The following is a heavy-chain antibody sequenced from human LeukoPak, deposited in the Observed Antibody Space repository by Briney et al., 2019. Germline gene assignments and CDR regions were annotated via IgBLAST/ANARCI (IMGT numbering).Heavy chain of an antibody. CDR2: ISNSSSYI. Sequence: GGSLRLTCAASGCSFSSYSMNWVRHPPGQGLEWVSSISNSSSYIYYADSVKGRFTISRDNAKTSLYLQMNSRRAEDTAVYYCARDHVNTAIRSYYGMDVWGQETTVTVSS. D-gene: IGHD5-18*01. V-gene: IGHV3-21*01. CDR3: ARDHVNTAIRSYYGMDV. J-gene: IGHJ6*02. CDR1: GCSFSSYS.